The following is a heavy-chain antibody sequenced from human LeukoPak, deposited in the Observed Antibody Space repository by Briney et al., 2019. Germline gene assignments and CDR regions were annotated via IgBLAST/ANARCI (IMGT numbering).Heavy chain of an antibody. CDR1: GFSFSSFG. Sequence: PGGSLRLSCAASGFSFSSFGMYWVRQAPGKGLVWVAFLRHDGSNMYYADSVKGRFTISRDNSKNTLYLQMNSLRAEDTAVYYCASWPVGWYGEDSWGQGTLVTVSS. J-gene: IGHJ4*02. CDR2: LRHDGSNM. CDR3: ASWPVGWYGEDS. V-gene: IGHV3-30*02. D-gene: IGHD6-19*01.